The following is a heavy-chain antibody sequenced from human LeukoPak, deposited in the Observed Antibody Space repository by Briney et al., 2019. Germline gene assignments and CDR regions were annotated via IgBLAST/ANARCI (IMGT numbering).Heavy chain of an antibody. Sequence: GGSLRLSCAASGFTFTTYGMNWVRQAPGKGLEWVSGVIPSGASTYYADSVKGRFTISRDNSKNTLYLLMNSLRAEDTAVYYCANDLRWGSFDIRGQGTLVTVSS. CDR1: GFTFTTYG. CDR2: VIPSGAST. V-gene: IGHV3-23*01. J-gene: IGHJ3*02. CDR3: ANDLRWGSFDI. D-gene: IGHD1-26*01.